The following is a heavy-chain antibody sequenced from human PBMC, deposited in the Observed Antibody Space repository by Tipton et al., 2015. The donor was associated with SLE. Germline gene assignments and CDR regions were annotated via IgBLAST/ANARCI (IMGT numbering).Heavy chain of an antibody. CDR1: GGSISSYY. CDR3: ARGGKLGINWFDP. Sequence: TLSLTCTVSGGSISSYYWSWIRQPPGKGLEWIGYIYYSGSTNYNPSLKSRVTISVDTSKNQFSLKLSSVTAADTAVYYCARGGKLGINWFDPWGQGTLVTVSS. V-gene: IGHV4-59*01. J-gene: IGHJ5*02. CDR2: IYYSGST. D-gene: IGHD7-27*01.